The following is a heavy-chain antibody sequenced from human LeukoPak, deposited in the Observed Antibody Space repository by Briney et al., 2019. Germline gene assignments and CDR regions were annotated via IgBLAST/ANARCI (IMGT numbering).Heavy chain of an antibody. CDR3: ARALWFGETFPAY. CDR1: GLAISSYS. V-gene: IGHV3-48*01. CDR2: ISSSSSTI. D-gene: IGHD3-10*01. J-gene: IGHJ4*02. Sequence: GGSLRLSCAASGLAISSYSMNWVRQAPGKGLQWVSYISSSSSTIYYADSVKGRFTISRDNAKNSLYLQMNSLRAEDTAVYYCARALWFGETFPAYWGQGTLVTVSS.